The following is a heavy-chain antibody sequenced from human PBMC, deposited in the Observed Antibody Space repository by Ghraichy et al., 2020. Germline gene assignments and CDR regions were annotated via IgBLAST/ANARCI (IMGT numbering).Heavy chain of an antibody. V-gene: IGHV3-7*01. D-gene: IGHD2-21*02. CDR2: INQDGSEK. CDR1: GFTFSGFW. CDR3: ARSYCGTDCYHDYFEY. J-gene: IGHJ4*02. Sequence: GSLRLSCAVSGFTFSGFWMTWVRQAPGKGLEWVAHINQDGSEKYYVDSVKGRFTISKDATENSLYLQMNSLRAEDTAVYYCARSYCGTDCYHDYFEYWGQGTLVTVSS.